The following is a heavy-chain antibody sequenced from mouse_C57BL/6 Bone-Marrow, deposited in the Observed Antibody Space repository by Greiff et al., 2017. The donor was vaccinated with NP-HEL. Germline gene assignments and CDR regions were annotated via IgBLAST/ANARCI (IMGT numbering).Heavy chain of an antibody. CDR1: GYSITSGYY. D-gene: IGHD1-1*01. J-gene: IGHJ2*01. CDR2: ISYDGSN. CDR3: ARQRHPITTVDY. V-gene: IGHV3-6*01. Sequence: DVKLQESGPGLVKPSQSLSLTCSVTGYSITSGYYWNWIRQFPGNKLEWMGYISYDGSNNYNPSLKNRISITRDTSKNQFFLKLNSVTTEDTATYYCARQRHPITTVDYWGQGTTLTVSS.